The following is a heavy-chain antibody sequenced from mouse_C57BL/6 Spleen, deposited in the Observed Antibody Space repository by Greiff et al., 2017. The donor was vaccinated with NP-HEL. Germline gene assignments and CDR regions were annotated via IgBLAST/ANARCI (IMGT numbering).Heavy chain of an antibody. D-gene: IGHD1-1*01. CDR2: ISGGGGNT. CDR3: ARRNGSSSWFAY. J-gene: IGHJ3*01. CDR1: GFTFSSYT. Sequence: EVKVVESGGGLVKPGGSLKLSCAASGFTFSSYTMSWVRQTPEKRLEWVATISGGGGNTYYPDSVKGRFTISRDNAKNTLYLQMSSLRSEDTALYYCARRNGSSSWFAYWGQGTLVTVSA. V-gene: IGHV5-9*01.